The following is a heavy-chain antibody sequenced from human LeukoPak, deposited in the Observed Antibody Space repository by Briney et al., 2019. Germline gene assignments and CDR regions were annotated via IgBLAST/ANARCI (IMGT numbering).Heavy chain of an antibody. CDR3: ARGYCSGGSCCSSPGV. Sequence: SETLSLTCTVSGGSISSGNYFWSWIRQPAGEGLEWIGRIYSSVNTIYNPSLKSRVTMSVDTSKNQFSLMLSSVTAADTAVYYCARGYCSGGSCCSSPGVWGKGTTVTVSS. V-gene: IGHV4-61*02. D-gene: IGHD2-15*01. CDR1: GGSISSGNYF. CDR2: IYSSVNT. J-gene: IGHJ6*04.